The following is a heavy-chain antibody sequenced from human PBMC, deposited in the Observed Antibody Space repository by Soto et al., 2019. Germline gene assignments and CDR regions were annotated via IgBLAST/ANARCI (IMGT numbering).Heavy chain of an antibody. V-gene: IGHV4-34*01. CDR1: GGSFSGYY. J-gene: IGHJ5*02. CDR3: ARLAFTWFDP. CDR2: INHSGST. Sequence: QVQLQQWGAGLLKPSETLSLTCAVYGGSFSGYYWSWIRQPPGKGLEWIGEINHSGSTNYNPSLKSRVTISVDTSKNQFSLKLSSVTAADTAVYYCARLAFTWFDPWGQGTLVTVSS.